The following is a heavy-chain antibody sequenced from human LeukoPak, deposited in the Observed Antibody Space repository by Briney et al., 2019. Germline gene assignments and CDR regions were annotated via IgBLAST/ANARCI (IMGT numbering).Heavy chain of an antibody. J-gene: IGHJ6*03. V-gene: IGHV4-59*08. CDR1: CGSFSSYY. D-gene: IGHD6-13*01. Sequence: PSETLSLTCTVSCGSFSSYYWSWIRQPPGKGLEWIGYIYYSGSTNYNPSLKSRVTISVDTSKNQFSLKLSSVTAADTAVYYCAIHFYSSSWSYYYYMDVWGKGTTVTVSS. CDR2: IYYSGST. CDR3: AIHFYSSSWSYYYYMDV.